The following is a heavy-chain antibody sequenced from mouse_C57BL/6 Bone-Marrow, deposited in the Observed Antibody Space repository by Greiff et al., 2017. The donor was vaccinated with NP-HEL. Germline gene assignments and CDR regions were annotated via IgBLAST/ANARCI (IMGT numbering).Heavy chain of an antibody. CDR1: GYTFTSHW. J-gene: IGHJ4*01. CDR2: IFPGSGST. V-gene: IGHV1-56*01. Sequence: QVQLQQSGPELVRPGASVKISCKAPGYTFTSHWMQWVRQRPGQGLAWIGEIFPGSGSTYYNEKFKGKATLTVDTSSSTAYMQLSSLTSEDSAVYFCARKTFITTVVADYYAMDYWGQGTSVTVSS. CDR3: ARKTFITTVVADYYAMDY. D-gene: IGHD1-1*01.